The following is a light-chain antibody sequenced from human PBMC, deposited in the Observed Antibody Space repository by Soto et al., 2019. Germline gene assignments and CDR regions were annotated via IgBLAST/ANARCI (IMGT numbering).Light chain of an antibody. J-gene: IGKJ1*01. CDR3: QQYGSSPIT. CDR2: GAS. CDR1: QSVSISY. V-gene: IGKV3-20*01. Sequence: EIVLTQSPGTLSLSPGERATLSCRASQSVSISYLAWYQQKPGQAPRLLIYGASSRATGIPDRFSGSGSGTDFTLTISRLEPEDFALYYCQQYGSSPITFGQGTKVDIK.